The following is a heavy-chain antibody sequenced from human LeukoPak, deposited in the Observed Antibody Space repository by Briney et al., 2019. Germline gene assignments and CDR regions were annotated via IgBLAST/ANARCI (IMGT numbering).Heavy chain of an antibody. J-gene: IGHJ6*02. Sequence: ASVKVSCKASGYTFTSYDINWVRQATGQGLEWMGWMNPNSGNTGYAQKSQGRVTMTRNTSISTAYMELSSLRSEDTAVYYCARALPRGLGMDVWGQGTTVTVSS. CDR2: MNPNSGNT. D-gene: IGHD2-15*01. CDR3: ARALPRGLGMDV. V-gene: IGHV1-8*01. CDR1: GYTFTSYD.